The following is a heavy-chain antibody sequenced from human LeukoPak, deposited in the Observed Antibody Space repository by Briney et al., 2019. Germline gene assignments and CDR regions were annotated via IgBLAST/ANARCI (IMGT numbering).Heavy chain of an antibody. CDR3: ARGSSTPGEYYFDY. D-gene: IGHD2-2*01. Sequence: GGSLRLSCAASGFTFSSYCMNWVRQAPGKGLEWVSSISSRSSYIYYEDSVKGRFTISRDNAKNSLYLQMNSLRAEDTAVYYCARGSSTPGEYYFDYWGQGTLVTVSS. J-gene: IGHJ4*02. CDR2: ISSRSSYI. V-gene: IGHV3-21*01. CDR1: GFTFSSYC.